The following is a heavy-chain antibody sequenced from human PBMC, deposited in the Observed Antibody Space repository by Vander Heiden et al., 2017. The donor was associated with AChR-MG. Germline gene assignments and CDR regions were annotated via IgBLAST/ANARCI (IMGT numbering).Heavy chain of an antibody. Sequence: EVQLVESGGALVQPGRSLSLSCVVSGFTFEAYAMHWVRQAPGKGLEWVSGISWNSGDIAYSDSVKGRFTISRDNAKNSLFLHMNNLRADDTAFYYCAKDIGAVRFNWFDPWGQGTLVTVSS. CDR1: GFTFEAYA. V-gene: IGHV3-9*01. CDR2: ISWNSGDI. D-gene: IGHD3-16*01. J-gene: IGHJ5*02. CDR3: AKDIGAVRFNWFDP.